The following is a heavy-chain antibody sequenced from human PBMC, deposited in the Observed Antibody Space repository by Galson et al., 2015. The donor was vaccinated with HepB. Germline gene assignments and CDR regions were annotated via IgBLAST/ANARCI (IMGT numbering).Heavy chain of an antibody. CDR3: TRMGDLSGYSSL. D-gene: IGHD6-13*01. CDR1: GFTFSGSA. J-gene: IGHJ4*02. CDR2: IGSKANRYAP. V-gene: IGHV3-73*01. Sequence: SLRLSCAASGFTFSGSAIHWVRQASGRGLEWIGRIGSKANRYAPAYVASVRGRFTISRDDSKNTAFLQLNSLKTDDTAVYYCTRMGDLSGYSSLWGQGTLVTVSS.